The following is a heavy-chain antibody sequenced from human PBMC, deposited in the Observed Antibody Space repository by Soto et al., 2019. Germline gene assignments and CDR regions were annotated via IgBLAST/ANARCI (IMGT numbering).Heavy chain of an antibody. CDR1: GGSFSGYY. CDR3: ARLGFGTTQLYYYYMDV. CDR2: INHSGST. Sequence: SETLSLTCAVYGGSFSGYYWSWIRQPPGKGLEWIGEINHSGSTNYNPSLKSRVTISVDTSKNQFSLKLSSVTAADTAVYYCARLGFGTTQLYYYYMDVWGKGTTVTVSS. V-gene: IGHV4-34*01. J-gene: IGHJ6*03. D-gene: IGHD3-10*01.